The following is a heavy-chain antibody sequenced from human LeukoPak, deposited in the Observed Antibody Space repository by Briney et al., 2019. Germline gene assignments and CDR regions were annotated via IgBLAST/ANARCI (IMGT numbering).Heavy chain of an antibody. CDR2: INHSGST. CDR1: GGSFSGYY. D-gene: IGHD3-10*01. CDR3: ARGRLRLLWFGESTPNLGRSPRLDY. Sequence: SETLSLTCAVYGGSFSGYYWSWIRQPPGKGLEWIGEINHSGSTNYNPSLKSRVTISVDTSKNQFSLKLSSVTAADTAVYYCARGRLRLLWFGESTPNLGRSPRLDYWGQRTLVTVSS. J-gene: IGHJ4*02. V-gene: IGHV4-34*01.